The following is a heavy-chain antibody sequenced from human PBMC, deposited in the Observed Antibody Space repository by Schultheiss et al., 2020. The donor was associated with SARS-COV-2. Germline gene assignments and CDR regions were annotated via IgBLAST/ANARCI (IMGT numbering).Heavy chain of an antibody. CDR2: IRYDGSNK. CDR3: AKDLYGSRWYFDF. CDR1: GFKFSDYG. V-gene: IGHV3-30*02. J-gene: IGHJ4*02. Sequence: GESLKISCAASGFKFSDYGTHWVRQAPGKGLEWVAFIRYDGSNKYYADSVKGRFTMSRDNSKNTLYLQMNSLGAEDTAVYYCAKDLYGSRWYFDFWGQGTLVTVSS. D-gene: IGHD2/OR15-2a*01.